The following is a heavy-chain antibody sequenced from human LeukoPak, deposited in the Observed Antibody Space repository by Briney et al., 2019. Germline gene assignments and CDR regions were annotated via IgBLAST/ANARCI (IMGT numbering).Heavy chain of an antibody. CDR3: AREEGSSTSYYYYYMDV. CDR2: IYNSGST. J-gene: IGHJ6*03. V-gene: IGHV4-4*07. D-gene: IGHD2-2*01. CDR1: GGSMRSYF. Sequence: SETLSLTCTASGGSMRSYFWNWIRQPAGKGLEWIGRIYNSGSTKYNPSLKSRVTMSVDTSKNQFSLKLSSVTAADTAVYYCAREEGSSTSYYYYYMDVWGKGTTVTVSS.